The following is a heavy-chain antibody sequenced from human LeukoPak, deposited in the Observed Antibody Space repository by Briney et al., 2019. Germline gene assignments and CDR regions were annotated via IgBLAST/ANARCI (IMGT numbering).Heavy chain of an antibody. CDR2: ISYDGSNK. CDR3: ARDGVAVAGIGYYFDY. D-gene: IGHD6-19*01. CDR1: GFTFSSYA. Sequence: GGSLRLSCAASGFTFSSYAMHWVRQAPGKGLEWVAVISYDGSNKYYADSVKGRFTISRDNSKNTLYLQMNSLRAADTAVYYCARDGVAVAGIGYYFDYWGQGTLVTVSS. J-gene: IGHJ4*02. V-gene: IGHV3-30-3*01.